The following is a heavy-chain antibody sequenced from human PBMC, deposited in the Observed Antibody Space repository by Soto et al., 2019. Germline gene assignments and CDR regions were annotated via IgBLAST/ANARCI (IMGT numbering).Heavy chain of an antibody. J-gene: IGHJ6*03. CDR3: ARLFRVVPAATYYYYYYYMDV. CDR1: GYSFTSYW. CDR2: IYPGDSDT. Sequence: EVQLVQSGAEVKKPGESLKISCKGSGYSFTSYWIGWVRQMPGKGLEWMGIIYPGDSDTRYSPSFQGQVTISADKSISTAYLQWSSLKASDTAMYYCARLFRVVPAATYYYYYYYMDVWGKGTTVTVSS. V-gene: IGHV5-51*03. D-gene: IGHD2-2*01.